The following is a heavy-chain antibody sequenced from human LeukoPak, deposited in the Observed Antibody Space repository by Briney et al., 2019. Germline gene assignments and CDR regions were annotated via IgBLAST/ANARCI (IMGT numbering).Heavy chain of an antibody. V-gene: IGHV3-66*01. CDR1: GFAVSTNC. CDR2: IFSDGNT. J-gene: IGHJ3*01. D-gene: IGHD6-19*01. Sequence: GGSLRLSRAVSGFAVSTNCMNWVRQAPGKGLEWVSVIFSDGNTYYADSVKGRFTISRDNSMNTLYLQMNSLRAEDTAVYYCAEGGWYGGGQDAFDFWGQGTMVTVSS. CDR3: AEGGWYGGGQDAFDF.